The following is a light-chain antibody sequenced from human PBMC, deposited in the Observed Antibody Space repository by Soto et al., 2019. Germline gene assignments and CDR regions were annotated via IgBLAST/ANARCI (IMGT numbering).Light chain of an antibody. CDR2: ESS. CDR1: QSVSSS. CDR3: QQRSNWPLT. V-gene: IGKV3-11*01. Sequence: ETVLTQSPATLSLSPRERATLSRRASQSVSSSLAWYQQKPEQARRLLFDESSKAATVIPGLISGRWCRAFFPLTISSLEPEYFAVYYCQQRSNWPLTFGGGTKVDIK. J-gene: IGKJ4*01.